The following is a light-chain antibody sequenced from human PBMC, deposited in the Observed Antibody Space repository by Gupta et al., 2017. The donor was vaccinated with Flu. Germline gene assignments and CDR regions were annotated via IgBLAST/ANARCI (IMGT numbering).Light chain of an antibody. V-gene: IGLV3-21*02. CDR2: DDN. Sequence: SYVLTQPPSVSVAPGQTATITCGGNNVGTKTVQWYMQKPGQAPVLVIYDDNDRPSGISERLSASNSENTATLTIRRVEAGDEADYFCQVLVTRSDHPYVFGTGTRLTVL. CDR1: NVGTKT. J-gene: IGLJ1*01. CDR3: QVLVTRSDHPYV.